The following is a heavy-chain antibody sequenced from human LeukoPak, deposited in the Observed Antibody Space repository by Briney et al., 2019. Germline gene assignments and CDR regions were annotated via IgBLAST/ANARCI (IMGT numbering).Heavy chain of an antibody. CDR2: IIPIFGTA. V-gene: IGHV1-69*13. CDR1: GGTFSSYA. D-gene: IGHD6-6*01. Sequence: SVKVSCKASGGTFSSYAISWVRQAPGQGLEWMEGIIPIFGTANYAQKFQGRVTITADESTSTAYMELSSLRSEDTAVYYCARDRPIARGVYFDYWGQGTLVTVSS. CDR3: ARDRPIARGVYFDY. J-gene: IGHJ4*02.